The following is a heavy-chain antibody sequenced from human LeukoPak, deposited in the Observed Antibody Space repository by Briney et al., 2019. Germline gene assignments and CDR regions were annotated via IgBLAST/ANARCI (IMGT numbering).Heavy chain of an antibody. CDR3: ARGSVRGEFDP. J-gene: IGHJ5*02. D-gene: IGHD3-10*01. CDR1: GGSFSGYY. V-gene: IGHV4-34*01. CDR2: INHSGST. Sequence: PSETLSLTCAVYGGSFSGYYWSWIRQPPGKGLEWIGEINHSGSTNYNPSLKSRVTMSVDTSKNQFSLKLSSVTAADTAVYSCARGSVRGEFDPWGQGTLVTVSS.